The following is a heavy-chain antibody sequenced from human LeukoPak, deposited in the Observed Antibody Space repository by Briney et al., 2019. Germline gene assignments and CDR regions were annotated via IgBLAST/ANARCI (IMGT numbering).Heavy chain of an antibody. Sequence: GGSLRLSCAASGFTFSSYAMHWVRQAPGKGLEWVAVISYDGSNKYYADSVKGRFTISRDNSQNTLYLQMNSLRAEDTAVYYCARDMSLHDYSIGYWGQGTLVTVSS. V-gene: IGHV3-30-3*01. J-gene: IGHJ4*02. CDR3: ARDMSLHDYSIGY. CDR2: ISYDGSNK. CDR1: GFTFSSYA. D-gene: IGHD4-11*01.